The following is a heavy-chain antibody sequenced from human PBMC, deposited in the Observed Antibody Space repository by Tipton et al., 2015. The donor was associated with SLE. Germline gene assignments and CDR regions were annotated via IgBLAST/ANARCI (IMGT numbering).Heavy chain of an antibody. Sequence: TLSLTCAVSSFSISSGYYWGWIRQPPGKGLEWLGSIYHSGSTYYNPSLKSRVTISVDTSKNQFSLKLTSMTAADTAVYYCARSELLAAELDYWGQGTLVTVSS. CDR1: SFSISSGYY. D-gene: IGHD2-15*01. CDR2: IYHSGST. CDR3: ARSELLAAELDY. J-gene: IGHJ4*02. V-gene: IGHV4-38-2*01.